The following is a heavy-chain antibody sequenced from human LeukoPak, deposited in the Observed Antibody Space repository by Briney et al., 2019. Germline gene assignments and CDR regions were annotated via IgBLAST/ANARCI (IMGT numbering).Heavy chain of an antibody. CDR3: ARGATGRWLQYYYFDY. V-gene: IGHV4-59*01. J-gene: IGHJ4*02. Sequence: SETLSLTCTVSGGSISSYYWSWIRQPPGKGLEWIGYIYYSGSTNYNPSLKSRATISVDTSKNQFSLKLSSVTAADTAVYYCARGATGRWLQYYYFDYWGQGTLVTVSS. D-gene: IGHD5-24*01. CDR2: IYYSGST. CDR1: GGSISSYY.